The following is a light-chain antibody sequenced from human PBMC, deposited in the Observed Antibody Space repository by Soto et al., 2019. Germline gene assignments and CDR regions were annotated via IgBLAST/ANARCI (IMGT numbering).Light chain of an antibody. J-gene: IGLJ1*01. CDR1: SSDVGAYKY. Sequence: QSALTQPASVSGSPGQSITISCTGTSSDVGAYKYVSWYQQHPDKAPKLIIYDVSNRPSGVSNRFSGSKSGNTASLTISGLQAEDEADYYCNSYTSDTTVIYVFGSGTKVTVL. CDR3: NSYTSDTTVIYV. CDR2: DVS. V-gene: IGLV2-14*03.